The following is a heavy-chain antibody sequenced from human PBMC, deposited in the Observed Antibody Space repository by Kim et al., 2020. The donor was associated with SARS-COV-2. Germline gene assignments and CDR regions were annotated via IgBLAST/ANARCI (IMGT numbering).Heavy chain of an antibody. CDR2: ISGSGGST. CDR3: AKPSAVAARRADFDY. CDR1: GFTFSSYA. J-gene: IGHJ4*02. D-gene: IGHD6-19*01. Sequence: GGSLRLSCAASGFTFSSYAMSWFRQAPGKGLEWVSAISGSGGSTYYADSVKGRFTISRDNSKNTLYLQMNSLRAEDTAVYYCAKPSAVAARRADFDYWGQGALVTVSS. V-gene: IGHV3-23*01.